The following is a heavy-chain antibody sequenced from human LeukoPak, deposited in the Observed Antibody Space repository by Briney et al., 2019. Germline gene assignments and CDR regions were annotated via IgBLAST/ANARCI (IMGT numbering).Heavy chain of an antibody. V-gene: IGHV1-2*02. CDR3: ARAVAIAGYYYDSSGYIEYFQH. CDR1: GYTFTGYY. Sequence: ASVKVSCKASGYTFTGYYVHWVRQAPGQGLEWMGWINPNSGGTNYAQKFQGRVTMTRDTSISTAYMELSRLRSDDTAVYYCARAVAIAGYYYDSSGYIEYFQHWGQGTLVTVSS. J-gene: IGHJ1*01. CDR2: INPNSGGT. D-gene: IGHD3-22*01.